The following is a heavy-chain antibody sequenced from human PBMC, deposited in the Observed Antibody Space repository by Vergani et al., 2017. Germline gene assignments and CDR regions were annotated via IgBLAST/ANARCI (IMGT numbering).Heavy chain of an antibody. CDR1: GGSFSGYY. Sequence: QVQLQQWGAGLLKPSETLSLTCAVYGGSFSGYYWSWIRQPPGKGLEWIGYIYYSGSTNYNPSLKSRVTISVDTSKNQFSLKLSSVTAADTAVYYCATQRGSRAYGDPLGYYGMDVWGQGTTVTVSS. J-gene: IGHJ6*02. CDR3: ATQRGSRAYGDPLGYYGMDV. D-gene: IGHD4-17*01. V-gene: IGHV4-34*11. CDR2: IYYSGST.